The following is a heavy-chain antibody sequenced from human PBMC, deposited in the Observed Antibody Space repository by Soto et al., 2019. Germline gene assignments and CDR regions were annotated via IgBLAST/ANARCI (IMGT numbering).Heavy chain of an antibody. CDR1: GGSVSSGSYY. J-gene: IGHJ5*02. V-gene: IGHV4-61*01. CDR2: IYYSGST. D-gene: IGHD3-22*01. CDR3: ARVISGYSNWFDP. Sequence: SETLSLTCTVSGGSVSSGSYYWSWIRQPPGRGLEWIGYIYYSGSTDYNPSLKSRITISVDTSKNQFSLKLSSVTAADTAVYYCARVISGYSNWFDPWGQGTLVTVSS.